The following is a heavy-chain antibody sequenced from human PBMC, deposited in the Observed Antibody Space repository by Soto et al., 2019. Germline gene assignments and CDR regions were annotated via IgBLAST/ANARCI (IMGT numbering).Heavy chain of an antibody. CDR3: SKGLSGSFLPGNYGLDV. Sequence: EAQLVESGGGLVQPGRSLRLSCAASGFIFDNFAMHWVRQAPGKGLEWVSGINWGSTSIGYADSVKGRFTISRDNAKNALYLQMNSLTPEDTAIYYSSKGLSGSFLPGNYGLDVWGQGTTVIVS. CDR1: GFIFDNFA. J-gene: IGHJ6*02. CDR2: INWGSTSI. V-gene: IGHV3-9*01. D-gene: IGHD1-26*01.